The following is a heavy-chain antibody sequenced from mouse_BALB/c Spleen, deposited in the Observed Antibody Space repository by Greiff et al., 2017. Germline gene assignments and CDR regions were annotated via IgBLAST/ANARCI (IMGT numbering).Heavy chain of an antibody. V-gene: IGHV5-4*02. Sequence: EVQRVESGGGLVKPGGSLKLSCAASGFTFSDYYMYWVRQTPEKRLEWVATISDDGSYTYYPESVKGRFTISRDNAKNNLYLQMSSLKSEDTAMYYCARGYSYYFDYWGQGTTLTVSS. CDR3: ARGYSYYFDY. J-gene: IGHJ2*01. CDR1: GFTFSDYY. CDR2: ISDDGSYT. D-gene: IGHD2-12*01.